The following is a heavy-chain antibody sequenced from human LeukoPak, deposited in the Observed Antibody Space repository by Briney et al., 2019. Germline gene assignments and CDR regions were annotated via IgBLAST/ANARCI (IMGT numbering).Heavy chain of an antibody. CDR3: AKVFCTSISCPFDY. CDR2: FSGSGGST. J-gene: IGHJ4*02. V-gene: IGHV3-23*01. D-gene: IGHD2-2*01. Sequence: GGSLRLSCAASGFPLSNYAMSWVRQTPGKGLEWLSAFSGSGGSTYYEDSVKGRFTISRDNSKNTLYLQMNSLRAEDTAVYYCAKVFCTSISCPFDYWGQGTLVTVTS. CDR1: GFPLSNYA.